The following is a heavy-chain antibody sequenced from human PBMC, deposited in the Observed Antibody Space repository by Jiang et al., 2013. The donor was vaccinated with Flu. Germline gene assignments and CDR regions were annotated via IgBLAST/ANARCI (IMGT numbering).Heavy chain of an antibody. CDR1: EFTFSDYG. Sequence: VQLVESGGGVVQPGGPLRLSCAASEFTFSDYGIHWVRQAPGRGLEWVAVVSYDGNTKYYEDSVKGRFTVSRDNSKNTVFXQMNSLRAEDTVVYYCARDNFGRYDYWGQG. J-gene: IGHJ4*02. CDR2: VSYDGNTK. D-gene: IGHD3/OR15-3a*01. CDR3: ARDNFGRYDY. V-gene: IGHV3-30*03.